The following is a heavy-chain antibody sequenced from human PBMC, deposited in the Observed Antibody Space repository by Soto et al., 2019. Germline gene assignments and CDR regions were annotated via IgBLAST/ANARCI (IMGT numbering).Heavy chain of an antibody. CDR1: GYTFTNYA. CDR2: INTGSGGT. J-gene: IGHJ4*01. V-gene: IGHV1-3*04. CDR3: ARTLSEAADFDY. Sequence: QVQLVQSGAEVKKPGASVKVSCKVSGYTFTNYAMHWVRQAPGQRLEWMGWINTGSGGTKYSEEVLGRVSISRDTSARTAYMYLGSLRSDDTAVYFCARTLSEAADFDYWGQGTLVTVSS. D-gene: IGHD2-15*01.